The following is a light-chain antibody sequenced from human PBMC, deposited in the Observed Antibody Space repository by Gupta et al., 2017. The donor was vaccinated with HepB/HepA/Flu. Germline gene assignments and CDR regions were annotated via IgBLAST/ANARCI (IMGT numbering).Light chain of an antibody. CDR1: SSNIGSNY. CDR3: AGSDASMSGVV. V-gene: IGLV1-47*02. Sequence: QSVLPPPPSASLTRGQRVTISCSGSSSNIGSNYVYWYQQLTATAPNLLIYTNNRRPSGVAGRFSGSKSGTSASVATSGLRYEDEADYYCAGSDASMSGVVFGGGTKLTVL. J-gene: IGLJ2*01. CDR2: TNN.